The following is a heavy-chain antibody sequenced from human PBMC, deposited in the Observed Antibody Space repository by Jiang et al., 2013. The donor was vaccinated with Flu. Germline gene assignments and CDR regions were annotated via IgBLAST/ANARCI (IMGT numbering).Heavy chain of an antibody. CDR3: ARTPYTVRFDP. V-gene: IGHV4-61*02. CDR1: GGSISSGSYY. D-gene: IGHD4-11*01. Sequence: GLVKPSETLSLTCTVSGGSISSGSYYWSWIRQPAGKGLEWIGRIYTSGSTNYNPSLKSRVTISVETSKNQFSLKLSSVTAADTAVYYCARTPYTVRFDPWGQGTLVTVSS. CDR2: IYTSGST. J-gene: IGHJ5*02.